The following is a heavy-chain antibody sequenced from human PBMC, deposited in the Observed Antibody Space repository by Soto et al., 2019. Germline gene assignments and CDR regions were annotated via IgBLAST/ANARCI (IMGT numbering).Heavy chain of an antibody. Sequence: PGGSLRLSCAASGFTFNNYAMGWVRQATGKGLEWVSAITGSGSDTYYLDSVKGRFTISRDNSKNTLFLQVNSLRAEDTAIYYCAKLGSSAWSPHYYFDYWGQGTLVTVSS. V-gene: IGHV3-23*01. CDR3: AKLGSSAWSPHYYFDY. D-gene: IGHD3-10*01. CDR1: GFTFNNYA. CDR2: ITGSGSDT. J-gene: IGHJ4*02.